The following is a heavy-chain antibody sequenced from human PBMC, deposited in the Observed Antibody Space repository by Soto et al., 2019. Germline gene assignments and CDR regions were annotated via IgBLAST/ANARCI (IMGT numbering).Heavy chain of an antibody. CDR2: MNQDGSAK. J-gene: IGHJ4*02. Sequence: EVELVESGGDLVQPGGSLRLSCGASGFRFSSYWMSWVRQAPGKGLEWVANMNQDGSAKYYVGSVKGRFTISRDNAKNSMYLQMNSLKVVDSAVYFCARDSSGWQPLDIWGQGTQVTVSS. D-gene: IGHD6-19*01. V-gene: IGHV3-7*01. CDR1: GFRFSSYW. CDR3: ARDSSGWQPLDI.